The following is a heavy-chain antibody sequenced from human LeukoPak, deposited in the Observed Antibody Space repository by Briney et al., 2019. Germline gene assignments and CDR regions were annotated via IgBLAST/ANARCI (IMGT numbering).Heavy chain of an antibody. CDR1: GYSFTSYW. Sequence: GESLKISCKGSGYSFTSYWIGWVRQMPGKGLEWMGIIYPGDSDTRYSPSFQGQATISADKSISTAYLQWSSLKASDTAMYYCARHKGRIVATTPGDYWGQGTLVTVSS. D-gene: IGHD5-12*01. CDR3: ARHKGRIVATTPGDY. J-gene: IGHJ4*02. V-gene: IGHV5-51*01. CDR2: IYPGDSDT.